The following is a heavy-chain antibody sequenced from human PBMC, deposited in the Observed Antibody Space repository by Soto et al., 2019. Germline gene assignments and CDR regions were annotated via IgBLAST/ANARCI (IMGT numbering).Heavy chain of an antibody. CDR2: ISAYNGRT. CDR3: ARSAIFGVLIISGGGDF. D-gene: IGHD3-3*01. J-gene: IGHJ4*02. CDR1: GYTFTNFA. Sequence: VQLVQSGPEVKKPGASVRVSCKASGYTFTNFAVSWVRQAPGQGLEWIGWISAYNGRTDYAERVQGRLTLTVDTSKATAYMDLTSLTSDDTAIYYCARSAIFGVLIISGGGDFWGQGTLVTVSS. V-gene: IGHV1-18*04.